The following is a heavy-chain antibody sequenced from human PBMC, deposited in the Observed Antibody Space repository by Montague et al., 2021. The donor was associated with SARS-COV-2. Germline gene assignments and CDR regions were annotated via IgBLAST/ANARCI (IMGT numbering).Heavy chain of an antibody. Sequence: TLSLTCSVSGASISTSTDHWAWIRQPPGKGLEWIGYIHYSGTTYYNPSLKSRVTISVDTSKNQFSLKLRSVTAADTAVFYCARDHSSWGQGTLVTVSS. CDR1: GASISTSTDH. CDR3: ARDHSS. D-gene: IGHD2-21*01. CDR2: IHYSGTT. V-gene: IGHV4-30-4*08. J-gene: IGHJ5*02.